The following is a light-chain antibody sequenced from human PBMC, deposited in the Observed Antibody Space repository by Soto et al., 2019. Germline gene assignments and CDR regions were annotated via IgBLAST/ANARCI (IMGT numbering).Light chain of an antibody. CDR3: LKDYNYPPT. V-gene: IGKV1-6*01. J-gene: IGKJ1*01. CDR1: QGIRND. CDR2: AAS. Sequence: AIQRTQSPSSLSASVGDSVTMSCPAIQGIRNDLAWYQQKPGKANNLMIYAASSLQSGVTSRFSGSGSGTDFTLNISSLQTEDLATYYCLKDYNYPPTFGQGTKVDIK.